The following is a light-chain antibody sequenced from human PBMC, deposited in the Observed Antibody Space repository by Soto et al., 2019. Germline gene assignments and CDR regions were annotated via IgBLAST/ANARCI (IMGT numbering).Light chain of an antibody. CDR3: CSYAGGYTYL. Sequence: QSALTRPRPVCVSPGQSVTSSYTGTGNDVGAYNYVSWYQQHPGRPPKLMIYDVARWPSGVPDRFSGSKSGNTASLTISGLQAEDEADYFCCSYAGGYTYLFGTGTKVTVL. CDR2: DVA. V-gene: IGLV2-11*01. CDR1: GNDVGAYNY. J-gene: IGLJ1*01.